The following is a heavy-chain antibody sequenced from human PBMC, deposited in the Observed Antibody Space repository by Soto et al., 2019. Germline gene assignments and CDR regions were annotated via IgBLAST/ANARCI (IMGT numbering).Heavy chain of an antibody. D-gene: IGHD3-10*01. V-gene: IGHV4-59*01. CDR3: ARGGGFGELLNWFDP. CDR2: IYYSGST. CDR1: GGSISSYY. J-gene: IGHJ5*02. Sequence: QVQLQESGPGLVKPSETLSLTCTVSGGSISSYYWSWIRQPPGKGLEWIGYIYYSGSTNYNPSLKSRVTISVDTSKNQFSLTLSSVTAADTAVYYCARGGGFGELLNWFDPWGQGTLVTVSS.